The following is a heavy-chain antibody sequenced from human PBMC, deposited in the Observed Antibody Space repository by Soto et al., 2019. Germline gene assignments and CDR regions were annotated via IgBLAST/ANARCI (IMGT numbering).Heavy chain of an antibody. CDR2: IYYSGST. CDR3: AKLGINAVAGSN. J-gene: IGHJ4*02. V-gene: IGHV4-59*08. CDR1: GGSISSYY. Sequence: PSETLSLTCTVSGGSISSYYWSWIRQPPGKGLEWIGYIYYSGSTNYNPSLKSRVTISVDTSKNQFSLKLSSVTAADTAVYYCAKLGINAVAGSNWGQGTLVTVSS. D-gene: IGHD6-19*01.